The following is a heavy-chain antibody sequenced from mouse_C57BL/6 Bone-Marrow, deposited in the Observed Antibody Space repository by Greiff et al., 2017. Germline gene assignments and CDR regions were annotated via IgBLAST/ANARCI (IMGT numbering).Heavy chain of an antibody. V-gene: IGHV1-85*01. CDR3: ARDYGSSYWYFDV. Sequence: QVQLKESGPELVKPGASVKLSCKASGYTFTSYDINWVKQRPGQGLEWIGWIYPRDGSTKYNEKFKGKATLTVDTSSSTAYMELHSLTSEDSAVYFCARDYGSSYWYFDVWSTGTTVTVSS. D-gene: IGHD1-1*01. CDR1: GYTFTSYD. J-gene: IGHJ1*03. CDR2: IYPRDGST.